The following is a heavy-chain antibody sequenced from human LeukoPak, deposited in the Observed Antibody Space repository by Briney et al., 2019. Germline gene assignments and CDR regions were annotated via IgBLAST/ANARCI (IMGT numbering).Heavy chain of an antibody. V-gene: IGHV4-59*01. CDR2: IYYSGST. D-gene: IGHD1-1*01. J-gene: IGHJ5*02. Sequence: SETLSLTCTVSGGSISSYYWSWIRQPPGKGLEWIGYIYYSGSTNYNPSLKSRVTISIDTSKNQFSLKLSSVTAADTAVYYCARAERRYWFDPWGQGTLVTVSS. CDR3: ARAERRYWFDP. CDR1: GGSISSYY.